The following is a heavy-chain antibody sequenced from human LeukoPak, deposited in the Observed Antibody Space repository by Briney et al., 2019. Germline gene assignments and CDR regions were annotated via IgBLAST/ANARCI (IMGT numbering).Heavy chain of an antibody. CDR3: ARDRRDGYNKSPDWYFDL. J-gene: IGHJ2*01. V-gene: IGHV4-4*08. CDR2: IYTSGST. Sequence: SETLSLTCTVSGGSISSYYWSWIRQPPGKGLEWIGRIYTSGSTNYNPSLKSRVTISVDASKNQFSLKLSSVTAADTAVYYCARDRRDGYNKSPDWYFDLWGRGTLVTVSS. CDR1: GGSISSYY. D-gene: IGHD5-24*01.